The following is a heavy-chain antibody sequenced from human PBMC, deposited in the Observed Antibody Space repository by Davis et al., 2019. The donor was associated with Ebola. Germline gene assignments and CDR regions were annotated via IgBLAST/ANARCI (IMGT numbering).Heavy chain of an antibody. Sequence: GESLKISCAASGFTFSSYSMNWVRQAPGKGLEWVSYISSSSSTIYYADSVKGRFTVSRDNSRNTLYLQMNSLRAEDTAVYYCAKDLGNTIFGVVIKDYYYYGMDVWGKGTTVTVSS. CDR2: ISSSSSTI. D-gene: IGHD3-3*01. V-gene: IGHV3-48*01. J-gene: IGHJ6*04. CDR3: AKDLGNTIFGVVIKDYYYYGMDV. CDR1: GFTFSSYS.